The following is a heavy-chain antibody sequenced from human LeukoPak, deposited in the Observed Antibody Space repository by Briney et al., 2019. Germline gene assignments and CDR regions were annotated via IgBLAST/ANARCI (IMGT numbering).Heavy chain of an antibody. D-gene: IGHD6-19*01. J-gene: IGHJ4*02. CDR3: PRQSYASGWNPFDY. CDR2: ISSGGITT. Sequence: PGGSLRLSCAASGFTFSNYAMSWVRQAPGKGLEWVSTISSGGITTYYADSARGRFTISRDNSKNKIFLQMNRLRADDTALYYCPRQSYASGWNPFDYWGQGILVTVSS. V-gene: IGHV3-23*01. CDR1: GFTFSNYA.